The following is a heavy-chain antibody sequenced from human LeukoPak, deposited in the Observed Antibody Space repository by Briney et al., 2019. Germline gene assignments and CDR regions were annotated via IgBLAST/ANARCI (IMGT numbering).Heavy chain of an antibody. J-gene: IGHJ4*02. V-gene: IGHV4-4*08. CDR3: ARIEYSSGWYPDY. Sequence: SETLSLTCSVSGGSVSSYYWSWIRQSPGKGLEWIGYIHNSGRTNYNPSLKSRVTGFVDTSKNQVSLRLSSVTAADTAVYYCARIEYSSGWYPDYWGQGTLVTVSS. D-gene: IGHD6-19*01. CDR2: IHNSGRT. CDR1: GGSVSSYY.